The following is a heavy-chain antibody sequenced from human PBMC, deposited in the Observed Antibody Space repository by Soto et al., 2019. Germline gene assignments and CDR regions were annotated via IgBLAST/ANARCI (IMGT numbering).Heavy chain of an antibody. CDR3: VKESDFYSYLDY. J-gene: IGHJ4*02. Sequence: GGSLRLSCVASGFTFSNYGMHWVRQAPGKGPEWVAIISSDGGSEYYADSVKGRFTMSRDNSKNTLYLQMNSLRDEDTAVYHCVKESDFYSYLDYWGQGTLVTVSS. CDR1: GFTFSNYG. V-gene: IGHV3-30*18. D-gene: IGHD3-10*01. CDR2: ISSDGGSE.